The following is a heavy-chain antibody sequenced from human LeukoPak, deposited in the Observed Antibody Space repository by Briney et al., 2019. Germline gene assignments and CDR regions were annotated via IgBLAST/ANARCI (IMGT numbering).Heavy chain of an antibody. CDR2: VSETGDSK. V-gene: IGHV3-23*01. CDR1: GFTFNNYG. D-gene: IGHD6-19*01. CDR3: ARGTRAVAGDFDY. Sequence: GGSLRLSCAASGFTFNNYGMSWVRQAPGKGLEWVSSVSETGDSKYHADSVQGRFTISGDNSKNTLYLQMNSLRAEDTAVYYCARGTRAVAGDFDYWGQGTLVTVSS. J-gene: IGHJ4*02.